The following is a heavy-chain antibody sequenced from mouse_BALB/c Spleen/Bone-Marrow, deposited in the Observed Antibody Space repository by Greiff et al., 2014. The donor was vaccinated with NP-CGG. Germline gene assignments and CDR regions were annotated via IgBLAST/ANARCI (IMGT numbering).Heavy chain of an antibody. D-gene: IGHD1-1*01. CDR3: ARRGGSDEGYAMDY. Sequence: QVQLQQSGPELVKPGASVRISCKASGYTFTSYYIHWVKQRPGQGLEWIGWIYPGNVNTKYNEKFKGKATLTADKSSSTAYVQLSSLTSEDSAVYFCARRGGSDEGYAMDYWGQGTSVTVSS. J-gene: IGHJ4*01. CDR1: GYTFTSYY. CDR2: IYPGNVNT. V-gene: IGHV1S56*01.